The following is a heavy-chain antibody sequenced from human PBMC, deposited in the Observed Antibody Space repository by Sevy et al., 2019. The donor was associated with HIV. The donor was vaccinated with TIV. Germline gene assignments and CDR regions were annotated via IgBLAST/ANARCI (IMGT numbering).Heavy chain of an antibody. J-gene: IGHJ4*02. CDR2: IKQDESEK. CDR3: ARLVQEGFDY. D-gene: IGHD2-8*01. V-gene: IGHV3-7*01. CDR1: GFTFSSYG. Sequence: GGSLRLSCAASGFTFSSYGMSWVRQAPGKGREWVANIKQDESEKYYVDSVKVRFTISRDNAKNSLYLQMNSLRAEDTAVYYCARLVQEGFDYWGQGTLVTVSS.